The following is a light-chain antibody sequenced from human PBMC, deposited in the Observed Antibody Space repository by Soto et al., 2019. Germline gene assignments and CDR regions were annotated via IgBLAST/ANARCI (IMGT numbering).Light chain of an antibody. CDR2: GAS. Sequence: EIVMTQSPATLSVTPGERATLSCRASQSLSSDLAWYQQKVGQAPRLLIYGASSRATGIPDRFSGSGSGRDFSLTINRLEPEDSAVYYCQQYGTSPPITFGQGTRLEIK. CDR3: QQYGTSPPIT. CDR1: QSLSSD. J-gene: IGKJ5*01. V-gene: IGKV3-20*01.